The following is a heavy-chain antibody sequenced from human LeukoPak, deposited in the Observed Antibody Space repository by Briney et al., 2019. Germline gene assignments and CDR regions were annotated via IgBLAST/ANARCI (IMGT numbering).Heavy chain of an antibody. CDR2: IYHSGST. D-gene: IGHD3-9*01. Sequence: SETLSLTCTVSGYSISSGYYWGWIRQPPGKGLEWIGSIYHSGSTYYNPSRKSRVTISVDTSKNQFSLKLSSVTAADTAVYYCARDQAGGYDILTGYRGPNWFDPWGQGTLVTVSS. J-gene: IGHJ5*02. CDR3: ARDQAGGYDILTGYRGPNWFDP. V-gene: IGHV4-38-2*02. CDR1: GYSISSGYY.